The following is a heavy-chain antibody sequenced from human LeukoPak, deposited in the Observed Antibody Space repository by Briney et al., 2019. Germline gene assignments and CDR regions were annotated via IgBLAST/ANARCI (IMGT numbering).Heavy chain of an antibody. CDR3: ARGSSDVHWYLDV. CDR2: IHDTGST. CDR1: GSSVSTFY. Sequence: SETLSLTCTVSGSSVSTFYWSWLRQSPGTGLEWIGFIHDTGSTAYNPSLKSRVTISLGTSKNQLSLMLTSVTAADTAMYYCARGSSDVHWYLDVWGRGTLVTVSS. D-gene: IGHD6-19*01. V-gene: IGHV4-59*02. J-gene: IGHJ2*01.